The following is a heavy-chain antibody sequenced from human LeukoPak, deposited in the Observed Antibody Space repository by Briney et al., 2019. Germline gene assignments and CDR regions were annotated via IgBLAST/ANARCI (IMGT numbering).Heavy chain of an antibody. CDR1: GYTFTSYG. D-gene: IGHD3-22*01. J-gene: IGHJ4*02. CDR2: ISAYNGNT. Sequence: ASVKVSCKASGYTFTSYGISWVRQAPGQGLEWMGWISAYNGNTNYAQKFQGRVTITADESTSTAYMELSSLRSEDTAVYYCASGLQYDSSGYHTFDYWGQGTLVTVSS. CDR3: ASGLQYDSSGYHTFDY. V-gene: IGHV1-18*01.